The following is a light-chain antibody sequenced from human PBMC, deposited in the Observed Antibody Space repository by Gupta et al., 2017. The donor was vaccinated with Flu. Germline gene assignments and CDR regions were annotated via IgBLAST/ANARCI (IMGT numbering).Light chain of an antibody. CDR1: QSISSSY. J-gene: IGKJ2*01. CDR2: GSS. V-gene: IGKV3-20*01. Sequence: ATLSCRASQSISSSYLAWYQQRPGQAPRLLIYGSSSRATGIPDRFSGSGSGTDFTLTISRLEPEDFTMYYCQQYGSSPGYTFGQGTKLEIK. CDR3: QQYGSSPGYT.